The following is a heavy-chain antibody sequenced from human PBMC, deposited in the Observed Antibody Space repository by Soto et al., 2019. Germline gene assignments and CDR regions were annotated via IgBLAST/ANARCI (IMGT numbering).Heavy chain of an antibody. CDR3: ARDRGGGNSGNWFDP. V-gene: IGHV3-21*01. Sequence: EVQLVESGGGLVKPGGSLRLSCAASGFTFSSYSMNWVRQAPGKGLEWVSSISSSSSYIYYADSVKGRFTISRDNAKKSLYLQMNSVRDEDTAVYYCARDRGGGNSGNWFDPWGQGTLVTVSS. CDR2: ISSSSSYI. J-gene: IGHJ5*02. CDR1: GFTFSSYS. D-gene: IGHD2-21*02.